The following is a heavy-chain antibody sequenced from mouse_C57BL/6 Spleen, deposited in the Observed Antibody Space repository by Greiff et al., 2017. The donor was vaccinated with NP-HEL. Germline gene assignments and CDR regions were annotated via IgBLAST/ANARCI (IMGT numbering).Heavy chain of an antibody. V-gene: IGHV1-31*01. J-gene: IGHJ2*01. CDR3: ASVTTVVATEDYFDY. Sequence: EVQLQQSGPELVKPGASVKISCKASGYSFTGYYMHWVKQSHGNILDWIGYIYPYNGVSSYNQKFKGKATLTVDKSSSTAYMELRSLTSEYSAVYYCASVTTVVATEDYFDYWGQGTTLTVSS. D-gene: IGHD1-1*01. CDR2: IYPYNGVS. CDR1: GYSFTGYY.